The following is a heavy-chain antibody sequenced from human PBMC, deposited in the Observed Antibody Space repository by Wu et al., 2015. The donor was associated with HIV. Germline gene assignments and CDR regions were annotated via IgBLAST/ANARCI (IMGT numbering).Heavy chain of an antibody. CDR1: GGIFSDYA. J-gene: IGHJ3*02. V-gene: IGHV1-69*13. Sequence: QVQLVQSGTEVKKPGSSVKVSCKASGGIFSDYAFSWVRQAPGQGLEWMGRINPVFDTTDYGQTFQGRVTIAADESTSTAYMELNSLRSEDTAMYYCARDRLGAAMVMGCFFIWGQGTMVTVSS. CDR2: INPVFDTT. CDR3: ARDRLGAAMVMGCFFI. D-gene: IGHD5-18*01.